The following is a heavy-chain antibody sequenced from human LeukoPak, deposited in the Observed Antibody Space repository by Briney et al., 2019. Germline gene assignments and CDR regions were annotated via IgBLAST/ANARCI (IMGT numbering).Heavy chain of an antibody. V-gene: IGHV1-24*01. Sequence: ASVKVSCKVSGYTLTELSMHWVRQAPGKGLEWMGGFDPEDGETIYAQKFQGRVTMTEDTSTDTAYMELSSLRSEDTAVYYCATDGRWELGVLYAFDIWGQGTMVTVSS. D-gene: IGHD1-26*01. CDR2: FDPEDGET. CDR3: ATDGRWELGVLYAFDI. CDR1: GYTLTELS. J-gene: IGHJ3*02.